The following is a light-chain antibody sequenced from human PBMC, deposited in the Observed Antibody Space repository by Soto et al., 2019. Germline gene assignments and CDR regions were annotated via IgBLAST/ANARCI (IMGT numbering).Light chain of an antibody. CDR3: QSYDNSLDGSYV. J-gene: IGLJ1*01. CDR1: SSNIGAGYD. CDR2: GNS. V-gene: IGLV1-40*01. Sequence: QPVLTQPPSVSGAPGQRVTISCTGSSSNIGAGYDVQWYQQLPGTAPKLLIYGNSNRPSGVPDRFSGSKSGTSASLAITGLQAEDEADYYCQSYDNSLDGSYVFGTGTKLTVL.